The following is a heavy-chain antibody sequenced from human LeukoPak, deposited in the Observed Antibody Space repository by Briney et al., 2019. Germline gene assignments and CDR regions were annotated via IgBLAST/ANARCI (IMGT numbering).Heavy chain of an antibody. J-gene: IGHJ4*02. V-gene: IGHV4-59*01. CDR2: IYYSGST. Sequence: PSETLSLTCSVSGDSINNYYWNWIRQPPGKGLEWIGYIYYSGSTRYNPSLKSRVTISVDTSKNQFSLKLSSVTAADTAVYYCAGMYYYGSGSYVDYWGQGTLVTVSS. CDR1: GDSINNYY. D-gene: IGHD3-10*01. CDR3: AGMYYYGSGSYVDY.